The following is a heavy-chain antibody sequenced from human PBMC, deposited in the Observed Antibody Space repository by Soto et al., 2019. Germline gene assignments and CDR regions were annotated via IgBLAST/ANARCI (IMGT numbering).Heavy chain of an antibody. CDR1: GFTFSSYW. CDR3: ARGIRIYYAMDV. D-gene: IGHD2-15*01. J-gene: IGHJ6*02. Sequence: EVQLVESGGGLVQPGGSLRLSCATSGFTFSSYWMHWVRQVPGKGLVWVSRLNGDGTTTNYADSVKGRFTISRDNAKNTVYLQMSSLRAEDTAVYYCARGIRIYYAMDVWGQGTTVTVSS. V-gene: IGHV3-74*01. CDR2: LNGDGTTT.